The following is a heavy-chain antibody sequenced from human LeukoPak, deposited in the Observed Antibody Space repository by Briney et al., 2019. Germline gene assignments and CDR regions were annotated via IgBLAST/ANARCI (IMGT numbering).Heavy chain of an antibody. D-gene: IGHD4-17*01. Sequence: PGGSLRLSCAASGFTFDDYAMHWVRQAPGKGLDWVSGISWNSGSIGYADSVKGRFTISRDNAKNSLYLQMNSLRAEDTALYYCAKTSSVTTDYFDYWGQGTLVTVSS. CDR2: ISWNSGSI. CDR1: GFTFDDYA. CDR3: AKTSSVTTDYFDY. V-gene: IGHV3-9*01. J-gene: IGHJ4*02.